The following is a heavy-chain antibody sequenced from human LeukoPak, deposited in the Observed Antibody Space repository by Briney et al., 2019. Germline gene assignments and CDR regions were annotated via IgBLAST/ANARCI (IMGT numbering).Heavy chain of an antibody. D-gene: IGHD5-18*01. V-gene: IGHV3-23*01. CDR3: AKNTGQTSEYSYGFNW. Sequence: GGSLRLSCAASGFTFTIYAMSWVRQAPGKGLERVSDISGNGESTYYADSVKGRFTISRDNPINTVYLQMDSLRAEDTAVYYCAKNTGQTSEYSYGFNWWGQGTLVTVSS. CDR2: ISGNGEST. J-gene: IGHJ4*02. CDR1: GFTFTIYA.